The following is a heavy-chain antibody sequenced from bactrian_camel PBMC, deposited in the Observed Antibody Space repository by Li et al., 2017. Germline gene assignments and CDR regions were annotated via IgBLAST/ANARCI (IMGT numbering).Heavy chain of an antibody. CDR1: GRTHGKWC. V-gene: IGHV3S53*01. J-gene: IGHJ7*01. Sequence: HVQLVESGGGSVQAGGSLRLSCAASGRTHGKWCMGWFRQAPEKQREGVAVANSEGLATYVDSVKGRFTISQDNAKNTVYLQMNSLKSEDTARYYCARENYGGMEYWGKGTQVTVS. CDR2: ANSEGLA.